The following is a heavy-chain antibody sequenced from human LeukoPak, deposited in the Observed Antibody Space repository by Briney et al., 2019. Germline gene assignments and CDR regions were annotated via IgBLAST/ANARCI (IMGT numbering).Heavy chain of an antibody. CDR2: INPNSGGT. Sequence: ASVKVSCKASGYTFTSYYMHWVRQAPGQGLEWMGWINPNSGGTNYAQKFQGWVTMTRDTSLSTAYMELSRLRSDDTAVYYCARGPSELFDYWGQGTLVTVSS. V-gene: IGHV1-2*04. CDR1: GYTFTSYY. J-gene: IGHJ4*02. D-gene: IGHD1-26*01. CDR3: ARGPSELFDY.